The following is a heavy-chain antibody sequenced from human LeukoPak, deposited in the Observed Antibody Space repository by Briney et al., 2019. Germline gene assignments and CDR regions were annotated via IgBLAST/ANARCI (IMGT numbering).Heavy chain of an antibody. CDR1: GFTFSSYS. V-gene: IGHV3-21*01. CDR3: ARTVAQTLNWFDP. CDR2: ISSSSSYI. Sequence: PGGSLRLSCAASGFTFSSYSMNWVRQAPGKGLEWVSSISSSSSYIYYADSVKGRFTISRDNAKNSLYLQMNSLRAEDTAVYYCARTVAQTLNWFDPWGQGTLVTVSS. J-gene: IGHJ5*02. D-gene: IGHD6-19*01.